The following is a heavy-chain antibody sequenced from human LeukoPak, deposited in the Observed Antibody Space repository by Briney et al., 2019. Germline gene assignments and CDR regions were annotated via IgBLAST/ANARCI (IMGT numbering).Heavy chain of an antibody. V-gene: IGHV4-59*01. D-gene: IGHD6-13*01. Sequence: SETLSLTCTVSGGSISSYYWSWIRQPPGKGLEWIGYVYYSGSTKYNPSLKSRVSISVDTSKNQFSLKLRSVTAADTAVYYCARHVIAEGDAFDIWGQGTMVTVSS. CDR3: ARHVIAEGDAFDI. CDR2: VYYSGST. CDR1: GGSISSYY. J-gene: IGHJ3*02.